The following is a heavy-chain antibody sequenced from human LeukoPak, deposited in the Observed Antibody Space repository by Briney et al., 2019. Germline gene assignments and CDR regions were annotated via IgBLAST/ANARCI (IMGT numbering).Heavy chain of an antibody. V-gene: IGHV1-46*01. J-gene: IGHJ5*02. CDR3: ARSGLDSSSWYGGFDP. D-gene: IGHD6-13*01. CDR2: INPSGGST. CDR1: GYTFTSYY. Sequence: ASVKVSCKASGYTFTSYYMHWVRQAPGQGLEWMGIINPSGGSTSYAQKFQGRVTMTRNTSISTAYMELSSLRSEDTAVYYCARSGLDSSSWYGGFDPWGQGTLVTVSS.